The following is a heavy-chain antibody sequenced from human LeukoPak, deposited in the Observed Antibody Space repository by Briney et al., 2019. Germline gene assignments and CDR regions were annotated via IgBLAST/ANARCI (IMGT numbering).Heavy chain of an antibody. J-gene: IGHJ4*02. CDR3: ARVAGDIVVVPAAKVAYYFDY. CDR2: ISGSGGST. CDR1: GFTFSIYA. Sequence: GGSLRLSCAASGFTFSIYAMSWVRQAPGKGLEWVSAISGSGGSTYYADSVEGRFTISRDNSKNTLYLQMNSLRAEDTAVYYCARVAGDIVVVPAAKVAYYFDYWGQGTLVTVSS. V-gene: IGHV3-23*01. D-gene: IGHD2-2*01.